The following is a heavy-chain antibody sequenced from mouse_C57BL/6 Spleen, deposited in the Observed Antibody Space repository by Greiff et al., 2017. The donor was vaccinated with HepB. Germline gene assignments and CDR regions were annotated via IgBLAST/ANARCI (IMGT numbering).Heavy chain of an antibody. J-gene: IGHJ4*01. V-gene: IGHV1-53*01. CDR3: ARSLYSAFYAMDY. Sequence: VQLQQPGTELVKPGASVKLSCKASGYTFTSYWMHWVKQRPGQGLEWIGNINPSNGGTNYNEKFKSKATLTVDKSSSTAYMQLSSLTSEDSAVYYCARSLYSAFYAMDYWGQGTSVTVSS. CDR2: INPSNGGT. CDR1: GYTFTSYW.